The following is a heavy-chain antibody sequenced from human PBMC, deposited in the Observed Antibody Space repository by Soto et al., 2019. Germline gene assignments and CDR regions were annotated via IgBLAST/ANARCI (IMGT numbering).Heavy chain of an antibody. CDR3: ARELERVFDY. V-gene: IGHV3-30*04. Sequence: QVQLVESGGGVVQPGRSLRLSCAASGFTFSSYAMHWVRQAPGKGLEWVAVIAYDGRNKYYADSVKGRFTISRDNSKNSLYLQMNILRIEDTAVYYCARELERVFDYWCQGTLVTVSS. CDR1: GFTFSSYA. CDR2: IAYDGRNK. D-gene: IGHD1-1*01. J-gene: IGHJ4*02.